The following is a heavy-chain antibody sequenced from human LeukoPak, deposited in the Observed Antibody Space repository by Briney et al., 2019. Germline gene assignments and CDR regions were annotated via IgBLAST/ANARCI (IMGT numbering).Heavy chain of an antibody. D-gene: IGHD5-18*01. V-gene: IGHV4-30-2*01. Sequence: SQTLSLTCAVSGGSISSGGYYWSWIRQPPGKGLEWIGEINHSGSTNYNPSLKSRVTISVDTSKNQFSLKLSSVTAADTAVYYCARARGYSYGSHYFDYWGQGTLVTVSS. CDR1: GGSISSGGYY. J-gene: IGHJ4*02. CDR2: INHSGST. CDR3: ARARGYSYGSHYFDY.